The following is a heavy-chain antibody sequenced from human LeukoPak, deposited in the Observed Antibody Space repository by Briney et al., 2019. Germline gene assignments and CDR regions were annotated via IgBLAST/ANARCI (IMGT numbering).Heavy chain of an antibody. Sequence: PSXTLSLTCTVSGGSISSGSYYWSWIRQPDGKGLEWIVRIYTSGSTNYTPSLKSLVTISVATSKNQFSLKLSSVTAADTAVYYCASQYYYGSAYWGQGTMVTVSS. CDR3: ASQYYYGSAY. CDR2: IYTSGST. V-gene: IGHV4-61*02. J-gene: IGHJ3*01. CDR1: GGSISSGSYY. D-gene: IGHD3-10*01.